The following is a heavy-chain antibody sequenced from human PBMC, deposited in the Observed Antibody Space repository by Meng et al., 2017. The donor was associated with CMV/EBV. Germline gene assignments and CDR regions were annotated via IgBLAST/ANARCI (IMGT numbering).Heavy chain of an antibody. CDR3: ARASKSSGWSRGAFDY. V-gene: IGHV1-18*01. CDR2: ISAYNGNT. CDR1: GYTFTSYG. D-gene: IGHD6-19*01. J-gene: IGHJ4*02. Sequence: ASVKVSCKASGYTFTSYGISWVRQAPGQGLEWMGWISAYNGNTNYAQKLQGRVTMTRNTSISTAYMELSRLRSDDTAVYYCARASKSSGWSRGAFDYWGQGTLVTVSS.